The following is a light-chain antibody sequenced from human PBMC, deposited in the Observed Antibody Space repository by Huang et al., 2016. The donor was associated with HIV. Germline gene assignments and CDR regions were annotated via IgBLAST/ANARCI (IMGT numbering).Light chain of an antibody. Sequence: AVQLTQSPSSLSASVGDTVITSCRASQDIGPSLAWYQQRTGRVPNLLFSAASTLQTGVPSRFSGDSAGTYFTLFITNLQPEDFATYYCQQLHTYPITFGQGTRLDMK. J-gene: IGKJ5*01. CDR1: QDIGPS. CDR3: QQLHTYPIT. V-gene: IGKV1-13*02. CDR2: AAS.